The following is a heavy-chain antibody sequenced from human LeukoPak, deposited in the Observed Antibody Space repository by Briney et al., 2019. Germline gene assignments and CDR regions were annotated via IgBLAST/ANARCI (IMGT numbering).Heavy chain of an antibody. D-gene: IGHD2-2*01. J-gene: IGHJ6*03. Sequence: GGSLRLSCAASGFTFSSYGMHWVRQAPGKGLEWVAVIWYDGSNKYYADSVKGRFTISRDNSKNTLYLQMNSLRAEDTAVYYCAKAMGYCSSTSCYKSLYYYYMDVWGKGTTVTVSS. CDR1: GFTFSSYG. V-gene: IGHV3-33*06. CDR2: IWYDGSNK. CDR3: AKAMGYCSSTSCYKSLYYYYMDV.